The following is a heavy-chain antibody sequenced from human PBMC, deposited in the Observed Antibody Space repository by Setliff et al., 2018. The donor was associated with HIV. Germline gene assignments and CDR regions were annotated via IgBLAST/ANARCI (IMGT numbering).Heavy chain of an antibody. D-gene: IGHD3-22*01. CDR2: IYTSGST. J-gene: IGHJ3*02. CDR1: GGSIRVDNYF. V-gene: IGHV4-61*09. CDR3: ARILLYDSSAYFVNAFDI. Sequence: KPSETLSLTCTVSGGSIRVDNYFWGWIRQPAGKGLEWIGHIYTSGSTNYNPSLKSRVTISVDTSKNQFYLKLSSVTAADTAVYYCARILLYDSSAYFVNAFDIWGQGTVVTVSS.